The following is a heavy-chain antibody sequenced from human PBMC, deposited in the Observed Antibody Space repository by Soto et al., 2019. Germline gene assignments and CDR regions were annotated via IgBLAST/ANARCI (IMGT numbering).Heavy chain of an antibody. J-gene: IGHJ4*02. V-gene: IGHV3-48*01. D-gene: IGHD3-9*01. Sequence: GGSLRLSCAASGFTFSSYSMNWVRQAPGKVLECVSYISSSSSTIYYADSVKGRFTISRDNAKNSLYLQMNSLRAEDTAVYYCARGYDILTGYSHPFDYWGQGTLVTVSS. CDR2: ISSSSSTI. CDR3: ARGYDILTGYSHPFDY. CDR1: GFTFSSYS.